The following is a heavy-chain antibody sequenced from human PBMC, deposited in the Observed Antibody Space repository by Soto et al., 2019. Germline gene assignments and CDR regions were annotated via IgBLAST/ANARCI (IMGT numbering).Heavy chain of an antibody. CDR1: GGTFSSYA. V-gene: IGHV1-69*13. J-gene: IGHJ1*01. CDR3: ARDTTIAVAGTPSCPIQH. CDR2: IIPIFGTA. Sequence: SVKVSCKASGGTFSSYAISWVRQAPGQGLEWMGGIIPIFGTANYAQKFQGRVTITADESTSTAYMELSSLRSEDTAVYYCARDTTIAVAGTPSCPIQHWGQGTLVTVSS. D-gene: IGHD6-19*01.